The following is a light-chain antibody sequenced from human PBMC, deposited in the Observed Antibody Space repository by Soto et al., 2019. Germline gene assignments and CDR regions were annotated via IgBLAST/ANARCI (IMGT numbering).Light chain of an antibody. CDR2: DAS. CDR1: QSLSGY. Sequence: IELAQFRASLSSPPGQGQTDSYRASQSLSGYLAWYPQKPGQAPRLLIYDASNRATGIPARFSGNGSGTDFTLTISSLQPEDFAAYYCQQRTNAPLTFGRGTKVDIK. CDR3: QQRTNAPLT. J-gene: IGKJ4*01. V-gene: IGKV3-11*01.